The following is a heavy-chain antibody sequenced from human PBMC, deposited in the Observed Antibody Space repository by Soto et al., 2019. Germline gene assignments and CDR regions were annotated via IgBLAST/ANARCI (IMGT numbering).Heavy chain of an antibody. CDR1: GYTFTSYG. CDR3: AGSRGRYKYAFDI. CDR2: ISAYNGNT. V-gene: IGHV1-18*01. J-gene: IGHJ3*02. Sequence: ASVKVSCKASGYTFTSYGISWVRQAPGQGLEWMGWISAYNGNTNYAQKLRGRVTMTTDTSTSTAYMELRSLRSHDTAVYYCAGSRGRYKYAFDIWGQGTMVTVSS. D-gene: IGHD1-20*01.